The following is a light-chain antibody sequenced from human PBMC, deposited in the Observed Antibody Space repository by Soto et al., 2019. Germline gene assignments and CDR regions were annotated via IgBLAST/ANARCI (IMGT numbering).Light chain of an antibody. Sequence: DIKMTQSPSSLSASVGDRVTLTCQASEDVSDYVNWYQQKPGRAPKLLIYDASKLETGVSSRFSGSGSGTHFTFTIRDLQPGDFATHYCQLYRNVVLTFGGGTRVDI. CDR1: EDVSDY. V-gene: IGKV1-33*01. J-gene: IGKJ4*01. CDR3: QLYRNVVLT. CDR2: DAS.